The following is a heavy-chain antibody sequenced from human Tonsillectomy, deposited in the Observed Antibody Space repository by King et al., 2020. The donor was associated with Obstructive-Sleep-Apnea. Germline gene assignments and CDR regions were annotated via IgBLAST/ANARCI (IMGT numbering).Heavy chain of an antibody. Sequence: VQLVESGGGLVQPGGSLRLSCAASGFTFSSYSMNWVRQAPGKGLEWVSYISSSSSTIYYADSVKGRFTISRDNAKNSLYLQMNSLRAEDTAVYYWARDMSDGSRGYGMDVWGQGTTVTVSS. J-gene: IGHJ6*02. CDR1: GFTFSSYS. D-gene: IGHD5-18*01. CDR3: ARDMSDGSRGYGMDV. V-gene: IGHV3-48*01. CDR2: ISSSSSTI.